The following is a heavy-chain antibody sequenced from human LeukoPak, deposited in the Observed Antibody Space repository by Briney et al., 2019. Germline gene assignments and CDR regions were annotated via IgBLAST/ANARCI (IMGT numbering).Heavy chain of an antibody. CDR1: GGSFSGYY. J-gene: IGHJ4*02. Sequence: KSSETLSLTCAVYGGSFSGYYWSWIRQPPGKGLEWIGEINHSGSTNYNPSLKSRVTISVDTSKNQFSLKLSSVTAADTAVYYCARGRFEQQLVQGKTTWFDYWGQGTLVTVSS. CDR3: ARGRFEQQLVQGKTTWFDY. V-gene: IGHV4-34*01. CDR2: INHSGST. D-gene: IGHD6-13*01.